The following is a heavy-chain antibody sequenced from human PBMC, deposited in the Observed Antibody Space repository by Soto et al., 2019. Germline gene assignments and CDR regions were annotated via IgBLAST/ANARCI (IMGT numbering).Heavy chain of an antibody. CDR1: GYSFTTYG. V-gene: IGHV5-51*01. CDR2: IHPSDSDT. D-gene: IGHD6-25*01. J-gene: IGHJ4*02. Sequence: GASQKISCTGSGYSFTTYGIGWVRQMPRKGLGLMRIIHPSDSDTRYSPSFQGPVTISADKLISTDYLQWSSLKASDTAMYYCTRGAAPFTYWGQGTLVTVSS. CDR3: TRGAAPFTY.